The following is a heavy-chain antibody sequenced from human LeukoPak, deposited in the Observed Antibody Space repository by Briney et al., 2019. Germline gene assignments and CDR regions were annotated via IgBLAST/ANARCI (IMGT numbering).Heavy chain of an antibody. CDR1: GGSISSYY. Sequence: SETLSLTCTVSGGSISSYYWSWIRQPPGKGLEWIGYIYYGGSTNYNPSLKSRVTISVDTSKNQFSLKLSSVTAADTAVYYCARDRNSGYDLYYYYGMDVWGQGTTVTVSS. J-gene: IGHJ6*02. CDR3: ARDRNSGYDLYYYYGMDV. CDR2: IYYGGST. V-gene: IGHV4-59*01. D-gene: IGHD5-12*01.